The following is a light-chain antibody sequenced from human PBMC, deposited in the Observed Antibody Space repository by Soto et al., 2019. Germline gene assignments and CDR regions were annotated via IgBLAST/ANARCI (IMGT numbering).Light chain of an antibody. CDR2: DAS. CDR1: QSVSRY. J-gene: IGKJ4*01. V-gene: IGKV3-11*01. CDR3: QQRSNWPLT. Sequence: EIIMMQSPSTLSVSPGERATLSCRASQSVSRYLAWYQQKPGQTPRLLIYDASNRAAGIPARFSGSGSGTDFTLTISSLEPEDFAVYYCQQRSNWPLTFGGGTKVDIK.